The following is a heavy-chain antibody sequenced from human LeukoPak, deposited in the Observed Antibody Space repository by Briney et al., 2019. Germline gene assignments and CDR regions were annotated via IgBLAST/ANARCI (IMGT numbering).Heavy chain of an antibody. Sequence: GGSLRLSCAASGFTFSNAWMSWVRQAPGKGLEWVSVIYSGGSTYYADSVKGRFTISRDNSKNTLYLQMNSLRAEDTAVYYCARSIAAAAAGGEYWGQGTLVTVSS. D-gene: IGHD6-13*01. CDR1: GFTFSNAW. CDR2: IYSGGST. CDR3: ARSIAAAAAGGEY. J-gene: IGHJ4*02. V-gene: IGHV3-66*01.